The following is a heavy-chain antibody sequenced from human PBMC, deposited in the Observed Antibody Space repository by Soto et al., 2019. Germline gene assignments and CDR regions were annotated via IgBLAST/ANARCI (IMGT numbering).Heavy chain of an antibody. Sequence: QVQLQESGPGLVKPSQTLSLTCTVSGGSISSANYFWSWVRQPPGKGLEWIGYILYSGSAYYNPSRKSRVTISVDTSKNQFFLKLNSVTAADTAVYYCARGVIAATPGADAFDLWGQGTMLTVSS. CDR2: ILYSGSA. D-gene: IGHD2-15*01. J-gene: IGHJ3*01. CDR3: ARGVIAATPGADAFDL. CDR1: GGSISSANYF. V-gene: IGHV4-30-4*01.